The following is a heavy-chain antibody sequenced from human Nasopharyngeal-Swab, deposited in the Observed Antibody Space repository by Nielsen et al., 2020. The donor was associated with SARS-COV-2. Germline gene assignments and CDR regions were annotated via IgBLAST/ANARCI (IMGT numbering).Heavy chain of an antibody. CDR3: ARYSWPDY. V-gene: IGHV1-3*01. Sequence: ASVKVSCKASGYTFTSYAMHWVRQAPGQRLEWMGWINAGNSNTKYSQKFQGRVTITRDTSASTAYMELSSLRSEDTAVYYCARYSWPDYWGQGTLVTVSS. J-gene: IGHJ4*02. D-gene: IGHD5-18*01. CDR1: GYTFTSYA. CDR2: INAGNSNT.